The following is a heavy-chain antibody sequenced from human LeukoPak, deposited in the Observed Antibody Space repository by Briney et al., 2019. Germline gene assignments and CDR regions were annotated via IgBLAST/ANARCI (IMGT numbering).Heavy chain of an antibody. CDR3: ARQYYDFWSGIQRAFDT. CDR2: IYYSGST. V-gene: IGHV4-39*01. D-gene: IGHD3-3*01. Sequence: PSETLSLTCTVSGGSISSSSYYWGWIRQPPGKGLEWIGSIYYSGSTCYNPSLKSRVTISVDTSKNQFSLKLSSVTAADTAVYYCARQYYDFWSGIQRAFDTWGQGTMVTVSS. J-gene: IGHJ3*02. CDR1: GGSISSSSYY.